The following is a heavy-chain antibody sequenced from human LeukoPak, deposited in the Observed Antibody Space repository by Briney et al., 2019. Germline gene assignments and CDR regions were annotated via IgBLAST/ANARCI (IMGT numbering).Heavy chain of an antibody. V-gene: IGHV3-30*04. CDR3: ASIYPFNYYDSSGYYYPYFDY. CDR2: ISYDGSNK. Sequence: PGGSLRLSCAASGFTFCSYAMHWVRQAPGKGLEWVAVISYDGSNKYYADSVKGRFTISRDNSKNTLYLQMNSLRAEDTAVYYCASIYPFNYYDSSGYYYPYFDYWGQGTLVTVSS. D-gene: IGHD3-22*01. CDR1: GFTFCSYA. J-gene: IGHJ4*02.